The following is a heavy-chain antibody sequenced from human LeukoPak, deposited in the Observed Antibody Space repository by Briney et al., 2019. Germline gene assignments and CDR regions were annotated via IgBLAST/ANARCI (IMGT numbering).Heavy chain of an antibody. Sequence: PSKTLSLTCAVYGGSFSGYYWSWIRQPPGKGLEWIGEINHSGSTNYNPSLKSRVTISVDTSKNQFSLKLSSVTAADTAVYYCARGHSGYDAFDIWGQGTMVTVSS. CDR2: INHSGST. J-gene: IGHJ3*02. CDR3: ARGHSGYDAFDI. CDR1: GGSFSGYY. V-gene: IGHV4-34*01. D-gene: IGHD5-12*01.